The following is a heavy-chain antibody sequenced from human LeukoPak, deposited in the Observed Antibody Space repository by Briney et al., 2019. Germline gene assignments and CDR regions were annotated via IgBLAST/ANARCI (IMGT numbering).Heavy chain of an antibody. D-gene: IGHD3-3*01. V-gene: IGHV3-23*01. Sequence: GGSLRLSCIVSGFAFSAYAMSWVRQAPGKGLEWVSVVTATGGETYYADSVRGRFIISRDNSRNTLYLQMNSLRAEDTAVYYCAKEGSDDFWSGYWGGYYYYGMDVWGQGTTVTVSS. CDR3: AKEGSDDFWSGYWGGYYYYGMDV. CDR2: VTATGGET. CDR1: GFAFSAYA. J-gene: IGHJ6*02.